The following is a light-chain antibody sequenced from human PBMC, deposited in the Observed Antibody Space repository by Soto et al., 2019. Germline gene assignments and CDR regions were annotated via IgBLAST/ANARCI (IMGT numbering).Light chain of an antibody. J-gene: IGLJ2*01. CDR2: ELN. CDR3: SSFAGSNVV. V-gene: IGLV2-8*01. Sequence: QSVLTQPPSASGSPGQSVTISCTGTSSDVGGYNYVSWYQQHPGKAPKLIIYELNQRPSGVPDRFSGSKSGNAASLTVSGLQADDDADYYCSSFAGSNVVFGGGTKLTVL. CDR1: SSDVGGYNY.